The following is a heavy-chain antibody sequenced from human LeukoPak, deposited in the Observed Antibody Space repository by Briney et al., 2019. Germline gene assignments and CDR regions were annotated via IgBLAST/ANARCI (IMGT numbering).Heavy chain of an antibody. J-gene: IGHJ4*02. CDR1: GFTFSGSA. V-gene: IGHV3-73*01. CDR2: IRSKANSYAT. Sequence: TGGSLRLSCAVSGFTFSGSAMHWVRQASGKGLEWVGRIRSKANSYATAYAASVKGRFTISRDDSKNTAYLQMNSLKTEDTAVYYCTRGRAVAGNFDYWGQGTLVTVSS. CDR3: TRGRAVAGNFDY. D-gene: IGHD6-19*01.